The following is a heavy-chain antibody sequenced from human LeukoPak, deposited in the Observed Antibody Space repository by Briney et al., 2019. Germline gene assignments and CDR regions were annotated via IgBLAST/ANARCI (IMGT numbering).Heavy chain of an antibody. CDR1: GFAFSGYS. J-gene: IGHJ4*02. D-gene: IGHD2-8*02. CDR2: ISSGSSTI. CDR3: ARSRTGNYFDY. V-gene: IGHV3-48*01. Sequence: GGSLRLSCAASGFAFSGYSMNWVRQAPGKGLEWLSYISSGSSTIYYADSVKGRFTISRENAKNSLYLQMNSLRAEDTAVYYCARSRTGNYFDYWGQGTLVTVSS.